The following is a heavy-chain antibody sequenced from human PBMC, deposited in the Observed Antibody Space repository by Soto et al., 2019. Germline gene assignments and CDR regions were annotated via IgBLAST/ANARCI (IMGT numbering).Heavy chain of an antibody. D-gene: IGHD3-10*01. Sequence: PGGSLRLSCAACGFTFSSYAMSWVRQAPGKGLEWVSAISGSGGSTYYADSVKGRFTISRDNSKNTLYLQMNSLRAEDTAVYYCAKSAMVRGVRKYYYYYMDVWGKGTTVTVSS. V-gene: IGHV3-23*01. CDR3: AKSAMVRGVRKYYYYYMDV. J-gene: IGHJ6*03. CDR1: GFTFSSYA. CDR2: ISGSGGST.